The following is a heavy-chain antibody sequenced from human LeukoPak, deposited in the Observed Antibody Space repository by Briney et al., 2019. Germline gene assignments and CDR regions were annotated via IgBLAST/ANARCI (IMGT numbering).Heavy chain of an antibody. CDR1: GGSFSGYY. V-gene: IGHV4-34*01. Sequence: SETLSLTCAVYGGSFSGYYWSWIRQPPGKGLEWIGEINYSGSTNYNPSLKSRVTISVDTSKNQFSLKLSSVTAADTAVYYCARGVTGTTRGNWFDPWGQGTLVTVSS. CDR2: INYSGST. D-gene: IGHD1-14*01. CDR3: ARGVTGTTRGNWFDP. J-gene: IGHJ5*02.